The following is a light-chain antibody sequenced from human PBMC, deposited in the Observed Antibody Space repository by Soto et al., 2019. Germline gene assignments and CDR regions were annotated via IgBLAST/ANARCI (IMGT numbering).Light chain of an antibody. J-gene: IGLJ2*01. V-gene: IGLV1-51*01. CDR1: TSDLVNNY. CDR2: DND. Sequence: QSVLTQPPSVSAAPGQKVTISCSGSTSDLVNNYVSWYQQLPGTAPKLLIYDNDNRPSGIPDRFSGSKSGTSATLGITGLQTGDEADYYCGTWDSSLSVVVFGGGTKLTVL. CDR3: GTWDSSLSVVV.